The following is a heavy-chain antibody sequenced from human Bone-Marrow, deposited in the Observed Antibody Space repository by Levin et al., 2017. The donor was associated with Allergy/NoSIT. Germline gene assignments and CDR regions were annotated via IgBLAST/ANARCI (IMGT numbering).Heavy chain of an antibody. J-gene: IGHJ4*02. CDR1: GYTFTNYY. Sequence: GGSLRLSCKVSGYTFTNYYINWVKQAPGKGLEWVGLIDPQDGEPMYAEKFQDRVTMTADTSTDTAYMELSGLRSDDTAVYYCATWWVRGYWGQGTLVAISS. D-gene: IGHD2-15*01. CDR2: IDPQDGEP. CDR3: ATWWVRGY. V-gene: IGHV1-69-2*01.